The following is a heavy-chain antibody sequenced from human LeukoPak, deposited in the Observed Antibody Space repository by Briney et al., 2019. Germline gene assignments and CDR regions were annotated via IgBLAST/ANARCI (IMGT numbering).Heavy chain of an antibody. D-gene: IGHD6-25*01. Sequence: GGSLRPSCAASGFTFSSYAMRWVRQAPGKGLEWVSGISGSGGSTYYADSVKGRFTISRDNSKNTLYRQMNSLRAEDTAVYYCAKDRAGRLYYFDYWGQGTLVTVSS. CDR3: AKDRAGRLYYFDY. V-gene: IGHV3-23*01. CDR2: ISGSGGST. J-gene: IGHJ4*02. CDR1: GFTFSSYA.